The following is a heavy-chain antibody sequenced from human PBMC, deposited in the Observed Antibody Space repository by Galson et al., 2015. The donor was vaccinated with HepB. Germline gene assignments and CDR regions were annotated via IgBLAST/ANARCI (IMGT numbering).Heavy chain of an antibody. V-gene: IGHV1-2*02. CDR1: GYTFTGYY. D-gene: IGHD5-24*01. CDR2: INPNNGGA. CDR3: ARDVSDGYYPFDI. Sequence: SVKVSCKASGYTFTGYYMHWVRQAPGQGLKWMGWINPNNGGANYAQKFQGRVTLTRDTSISTAYMELSSLTSDDTAVYYCARDVSDGYYPFDIWGQGTMVTVSS. J-gene: IGHJ3*02.